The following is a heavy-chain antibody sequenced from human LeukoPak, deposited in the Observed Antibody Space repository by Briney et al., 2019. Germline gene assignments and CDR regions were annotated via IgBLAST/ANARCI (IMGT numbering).Heavy chain of an antibody. J-gene: IGHJ4*02. Sequence: SETLSLACTVSGGSISSSSYYWGWIRQPPGKGLEWIGSIYYSGSTYYNPSLKSRVTISVDTSKNQFSLKLSSVTAADTAVCYCARQEYYFDYWGQGTLVTVSS. D-gene: IGHD3-10*01. V-gene: IGHV4-39*01. CDR1: GGSISSSSYY. CDR3: ARQEYYFDY. CDR2: IYYSGST.